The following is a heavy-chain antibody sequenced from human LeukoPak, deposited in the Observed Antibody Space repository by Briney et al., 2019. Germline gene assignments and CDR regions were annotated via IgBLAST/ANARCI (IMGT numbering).Heavy chain of an antibody. V-gene: IGHV4-39*07. CDR3: ASYDSSGYDI. D-gene: IGHD3-22*01. J-gene: IGHJ3*02. CDR2: IYYSGST. CDR1: GGSISSSSYY. Sequence: SETLSLTCTVSGGSISSSSYYWGWIRQPPGKGLEWIGSIYYSGSTYYNPSLKSRVTISVDTSKNQFSLKLSSVTAAGTAVYYCASYDSSGYDIWGQGTMVTVSS.